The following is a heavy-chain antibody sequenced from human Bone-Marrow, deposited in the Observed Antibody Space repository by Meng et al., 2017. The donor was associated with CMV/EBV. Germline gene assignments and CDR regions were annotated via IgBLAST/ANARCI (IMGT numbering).Heavy chain of an antibody. Sequence: ASVKVSCKASGYTFTSYDINWVRQATGQGLEWMGWMNPNSGNTGYAQKFQGRVTMTRDTSIDTAYMELHSLTSADTAIYYCAKGLRRCSSTNCYPRFGPWGQGTLVTVSS. CDR1: GYTFTSYD. CDR2: MNPNSGNT. CDR3: AKGLRRCSSTNCYPRFGP. J-gene: IGHJ5*02. D-gene: IGHD2-2*01. V-gene: IGHV1-8*01.